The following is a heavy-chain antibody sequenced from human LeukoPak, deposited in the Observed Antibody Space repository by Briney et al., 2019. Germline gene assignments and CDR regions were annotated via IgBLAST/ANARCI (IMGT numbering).Heavy chain of an antibody. CDR2: IYYSGST. CDR3: ARGYCSGITSCPFIWFDL. J-gene: IGHJ5*02. CDR1: GYSISSGYY. Sequence: SETLSLTCTVSGYSISSGYYWSWIGQPPGKGLEWIGYIYYSGSTNYNPSLKSRVTISVDTSKNQFSLKLSSVTAADTPVYYCARGYCSGITSCPFIWFDLWGEGALVSVSS. V-gene: IGHV4-38-2*02. D-gene: IGHD2-15*01.